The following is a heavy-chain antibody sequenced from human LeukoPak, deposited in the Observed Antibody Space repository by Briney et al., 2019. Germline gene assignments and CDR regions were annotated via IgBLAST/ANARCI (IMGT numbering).Heavy chain of an antibody. V-gene: IGHV4-4*07. CDR1: GGSISSYY. D-gene: IGHD1-26*01. Sequence: SETLSLTCTVSGGSISSYYWSWIRQPAGKGLEWIGRTYTSGSTNYNPSLKSRVTMSVDTSKNQFSLKLSSVTAADTAVYYCARTGSYKWELLHGYYYYGMDVWGQGTTVTVSS. J-gene: IGHJ6*02. CDR2: TYTSGST. CDR3: ARTGSYKWELLHGYYYYGMDV.